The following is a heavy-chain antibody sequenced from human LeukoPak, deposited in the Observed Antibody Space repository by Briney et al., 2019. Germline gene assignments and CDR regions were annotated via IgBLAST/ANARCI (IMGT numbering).Heavy chain of an antibody. Sequence: SVKVSCKASGGTFSSYAISWVRQAPGQGLEWMGGIIPIFGTANYAQKFQGGVTITTDESTSTAYMELSSLRSEDTAVYYCASVIVVVPAAARFDTEYYFDYWGQGTLVTVSS. CDR1: GGTFSSYA. CDR3: ASVIVVVPAAARFDTEYYFDY. CDR2: IIPIFGTA. D-gene: IGHD2-2*01. V-gene: IGHV1-69*05. J-gene: IGHJ4*02.